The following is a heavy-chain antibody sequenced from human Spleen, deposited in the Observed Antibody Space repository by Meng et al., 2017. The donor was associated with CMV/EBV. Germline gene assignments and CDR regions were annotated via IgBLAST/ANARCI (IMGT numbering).Heavy chain of an antibody. J-gene: IGHJ4*02. CDR1: GGSISSGDDY. D-gene: IGHD3-10*01. CDR3: ARALLWFGELNDY. CDR2: IYYSGST. Sequence: QVQLQESGPGLGKPSETLSLTCTVSGGSISSGDDYWSWIRQPPGKGLEWIGYIYYSGSTYYNPSLKSRVTISVDTSKNQFSLKLSSVTAADTAVYYCARALLWFGELNDYWGQGTLVTVSS. V-gene: IGHV4-30-4*08.